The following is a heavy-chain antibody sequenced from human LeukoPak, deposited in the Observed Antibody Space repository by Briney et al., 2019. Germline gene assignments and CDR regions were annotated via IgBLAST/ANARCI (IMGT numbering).Heavy chain of an antibody. CDR2: IYYSGST. V-gene: IGHV4-30-4*07. CDR3: ARAGYGDSDFDY. J-gene: IGHJ4*02. Sequence: SETLSLTCAVSGGSISSGGYSWSWIRPPPGKGLEWIGYIYYSGSTYYNPSLKSRVTISVDTSKNQFSLKLNSVTAADTAVYYCARAGYGDSDFDYWGQGTLVTVSS. D-gene: IGHD4-17*01. CDR1: GGSISSGGYS.